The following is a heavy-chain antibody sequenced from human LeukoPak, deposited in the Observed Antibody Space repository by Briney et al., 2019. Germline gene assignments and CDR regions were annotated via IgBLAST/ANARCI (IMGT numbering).Heavy chain of an antibody. CDR2: LNPNXXXT. Sequence: GASVKVSCKXSGYTFTDYXXYXXXXXPGXGLXXXXXLNPNXXXTNXAXXFQXXXXXXXXXSXNTAYMELRSLSSDDTXVYYCARTRXNSGYDYFDSWGQGTLVTVSS. CDR1: GYTFTDYX. D-gene: IGHD5-12*01. J-gene: IGHJ4*02. V-gene: IGHV1-2*01. CDR3: ARTRXNSGYDYFDS.